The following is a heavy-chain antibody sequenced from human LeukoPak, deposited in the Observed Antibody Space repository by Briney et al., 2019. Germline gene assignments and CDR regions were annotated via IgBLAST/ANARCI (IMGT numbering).Heavy chain of an antibody. D-gene: IGHD1/OR15-1a*01. CDR2: IYHSGST. J-gene: IGHJ4*02. CDR3: ARGTGSDY. Sequence: SETLSLTCTVSGYSISSGYYWGLIRQPPGKGLEWIGSIYHSGSTYYNPSLKSRVTISVDTSKNQFSLKLSSVTAADTAVYYCARGTGSDYWGQGTLVTVSS. V-gene: IGHV4-38-2*02. CDR1: GYSISSGYY.